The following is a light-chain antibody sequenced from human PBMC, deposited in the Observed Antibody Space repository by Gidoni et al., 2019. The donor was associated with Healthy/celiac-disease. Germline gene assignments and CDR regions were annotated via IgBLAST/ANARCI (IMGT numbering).Light chain of an antibody. Sequence: SYVLTQPPSVSVAPGKTARITCGGNNIGSKSVHWYQQKPGQAPVLVIYYDSDRPSGIPERFSGSNSGNTATLTISRVEAGDEDDYYCQVWDSSSDHLVVFGGGTKLTVL. J-gene: IGLJ2*01. CDR3: QVWDSSSDHLVV. CDR1: NIGSKS. CDR2: YDS. V-gene: IGLV3-21*04.